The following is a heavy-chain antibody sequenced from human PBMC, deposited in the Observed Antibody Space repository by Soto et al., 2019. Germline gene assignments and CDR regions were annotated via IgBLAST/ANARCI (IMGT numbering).Heavy chain of an antibody. V-gene: IGHV4-30-4*01. D-gene: IGHD4-17*01. CDR1: GGSLTTGDYY. J-gene: IGHJ4*02. CDR3: ARGNDYVYFYDY. Sequence: QVQLQESGPGLAKPSQTLSLICTVSGGSLTTGDYYWTWIRQSPGEGLEWIGYISRSGNIFYNPSLKSRITISLDTSKDQFSLKLNSVTAADTAMYYCARGNDYVYFYDYWGQGTLVTVSS. CDR2: ISRSGNI.